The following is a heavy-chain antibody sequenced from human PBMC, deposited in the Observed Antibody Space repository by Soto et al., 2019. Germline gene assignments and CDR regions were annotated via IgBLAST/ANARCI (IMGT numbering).Heavy chain of an antibody. CDR1: GFTFSSYA. Sequence: GGSLRLSCAASGFTFSSYAMSWVRQAPGKGLEWVSAISCSGGSTYYADSVKGRFTISRDNSKNTLYLQMNSLRAEDTAVYYCAKDSIVVVVAATLGAFDIWGQGTMVTVSS. V-gene: IGHV3-23*01. D-gene: IGHD2-15*01. CDR3: AKDSIVVVVAATLGAFDI. J-gene: IGHJ3*02. CDR2: ISCSGGST.